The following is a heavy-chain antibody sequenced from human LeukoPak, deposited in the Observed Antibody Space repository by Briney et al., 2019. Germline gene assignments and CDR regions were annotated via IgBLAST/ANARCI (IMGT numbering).Heavy chain of an antibody. Sequence: PGGSLRLSCAASGFTFSSYGMSWVRQAPGKGLEWVSKISGDAGGTDYADSVKGRFTISRDNSKNTLYLQMNSLRAEDTAIYYCAKRVGTDHGNFDYWGQGTLVTVST. V-gene: IGHV3-23*01. CDR2: ISGDAGGT. CDR3: AKRVGTDHGNFDY. J-gene: IGHJ4*02. D-gene: IGHD1-26*01. CDR1: GFTFSSYG.